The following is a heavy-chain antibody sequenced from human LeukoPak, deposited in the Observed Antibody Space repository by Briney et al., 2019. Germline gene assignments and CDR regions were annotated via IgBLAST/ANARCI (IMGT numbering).Heavy chain of an antibody. V-gene: IGHV3-23*01. J-gene: IGHJ4*02. CDR2: IGGSGDFT. CDR1: GFTSSTYA. D-gene: IGHD3-10*01. CDR3: AKADRGWGVITKD. Sequence: PGGSLRLSCAASGFTSSTYAISWVRQAPGKGLEWVSAIGGSGDFTYYAEYVRGRFTISRDNSKKTLYLQMNSLRAEDTAVYYCAKADRGWGVITKDWGQGTLVTVSS.